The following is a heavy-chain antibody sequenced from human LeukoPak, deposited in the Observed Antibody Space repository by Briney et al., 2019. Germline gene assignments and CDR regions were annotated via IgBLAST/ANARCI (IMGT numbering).Heavy chain of an antibody. D-gene: IGHD4-17*01. J-gene: IGHJ4*02. CDR3: AKDLGDGAFDY. Sequence: QPGGSLRLSCAASGFTFSSYGMHWVRQAPGKGLEWVAVISYDGSNKYYADSVKGRFTISRDNSKNTLYLQMNSLRAEDTAVYYCAKDLGDGAFDYWGQGTLVTVSS. CDR2: ISYDGSNK. CDR1: GFTFSSYG. V-gene: IGHV3-30*18.